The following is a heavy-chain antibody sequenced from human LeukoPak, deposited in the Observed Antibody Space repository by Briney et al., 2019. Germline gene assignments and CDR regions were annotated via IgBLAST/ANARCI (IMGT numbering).Heavy chain of an antibody. V-gene: IGHV4-30-2*01. J-gene: IGHJ1*01. CDR2: IYHSGST. D-gene: IGHD2-15*01. CDR1: GGSISSGGYS. Sequence: PSQTLSLTCAVSGGSISSGGYSWSWIRQPPGKGPEWIGYIYHSGSTYYNPSLKSRVTISVDRSKNQFSLKLSSVTAADTAVYYCARVGGPGLFQHWGQGTLVTVSS. CDR3: ARVGGPGLFQH.